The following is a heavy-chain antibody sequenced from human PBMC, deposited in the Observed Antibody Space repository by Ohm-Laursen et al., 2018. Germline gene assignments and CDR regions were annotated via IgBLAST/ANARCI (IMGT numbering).Heavy chain of an antibody. CDR2: IYYSGST. CDR3: ARHAEIAAAGILDY. CDR1: GGSISSYY. Sequence: GTLSLTCTVSGGSISSYYWSWIRQPPGKGLEWIGYIYYSGSTNYNPSLKSRVTISVDTSKNQFSLKLSSVTAADTAVYYCARHAEIAAAGILDYWGQGTLVTVSS. D-gene: IGHD6-13*01. V-gene: IGHV4-59*08. J-gene: IGHJ4*02.